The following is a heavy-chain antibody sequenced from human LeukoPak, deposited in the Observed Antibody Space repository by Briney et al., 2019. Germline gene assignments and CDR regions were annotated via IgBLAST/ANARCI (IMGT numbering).Heavy chain of an antibody. J-gene: IGHJ6*02. Sequence: PGRSLRLSCAASGFTFSSYSMNWVRQAPGKGLEWVSYISSSSSTIYYADSVKGRFTISRDNAKNSLYLQMNSLRAEDTAVYYCARVGRAAGPDGMDVWGQGTTVTVSS. V-gene: IGHV3-48*01. CDR2: ISSSSSTI. D-gene: IGHD6-13*01. CDR1: GFTFSSYS. CDR3: ARVGRAAGPDGMDV.